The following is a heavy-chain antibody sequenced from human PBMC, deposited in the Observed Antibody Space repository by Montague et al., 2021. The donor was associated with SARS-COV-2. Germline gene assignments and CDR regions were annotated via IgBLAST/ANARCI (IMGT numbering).Heavy chain of an antibody. CDR3: AKSAWHNWYFDI. CDR1: GGSFSGYY. J-gene: IGHJ2*01. CDR2: MPYSGST. V-gene: IGHV4-34*01. D-gene: IGHD2/OR15-2a*01. Sequence: SETLSLTCAVYGGSFSGYYWGWIRQPPGKGLEWIGSMPYSGSTYHNPSLKSRVSISVDTSKNQFSLKLSSMTAADTAVYYCAKSAWHNWYFDIWGRGTLVTVSS.